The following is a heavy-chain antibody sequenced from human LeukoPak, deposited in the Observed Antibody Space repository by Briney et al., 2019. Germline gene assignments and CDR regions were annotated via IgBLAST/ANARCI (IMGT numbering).Heavy chain of an antibody. CDR1: GFTFDDYA. Sequence: GGSLRLSCAASGFTFDDYAMHWFRQAPGKGLEWVSGISWNSGSIGYADSVKGRFTISRDNAKNSLYLQMNSLRAEDTALYYCAKGVVAAYFDYRGQGTLVTVSS. J-gene: IGHJ4*02. D-gene: IGHD2-15*01. V-gene: IGHV3-9*01. CDR2: ISWNSGSI. CDR3: AKGVVAAYFDY.